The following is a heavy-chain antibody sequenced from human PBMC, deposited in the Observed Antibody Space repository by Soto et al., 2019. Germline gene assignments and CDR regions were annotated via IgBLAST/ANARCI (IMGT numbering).Heavy chain of an antibody. D-gene: IGHD6-13*01. Sequence: SETLSLTCTVSGDSISSSSYYWGWIRQPPGKGLEWIGSIYYSGSTYYNPSLKSRVTISVDTSKNQFSLKLSSVTAADTAVYYCARLPAIAAAGIYYYYGMDVWGQGTTVTVSS. CDR3: ARLPAIAAAGIYYYYGMDV. CDR2: IYYSGST. V-gene: IGHV4-39*01. CDR1: GDSISSSSYY. J-gene: IGHJ6*02.